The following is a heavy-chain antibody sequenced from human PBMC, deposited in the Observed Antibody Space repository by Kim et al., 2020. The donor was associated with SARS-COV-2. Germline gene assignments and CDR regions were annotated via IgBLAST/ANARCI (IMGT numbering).Heavy chain of an antibody. J-gene: IGHJ4*02. V-gene: IGHV1-8*01. CDR3: ARKVRRSFGGDPFFDY. CDR2: MNPDNGNS. CDR1: GYTFTTYD. D-gene: IGHD3-16*01. Sequence: ASVKVSCMPSGYTFTTYDINWVRLATGQGPEWMGWMNPDNGNSGYAQKFQGRITMTRDTSISTAYMELTTLTSEDTALYYCARKVRRSFGGDPFFDYWGQGTLVTVSS.